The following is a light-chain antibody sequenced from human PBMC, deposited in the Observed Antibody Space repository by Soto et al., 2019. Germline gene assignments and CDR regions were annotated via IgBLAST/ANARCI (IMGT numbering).Light chain of an antibody. CDR1: QGISSY. CDR2: AAS. J-gene: IGKJ2*01. Sequence: IQLTQSPSSLSASVGDRVTITCRASQGISSYLAWYQQKPGKAPNLLIYAASTLQSGVPSRFSGSGSGTDFTLPISRLQPEDFATYYCLQLNSHPLTFGQGTKLEI. V-gene: IGKV1-9*01. CDR3: LQLNSHPLT.